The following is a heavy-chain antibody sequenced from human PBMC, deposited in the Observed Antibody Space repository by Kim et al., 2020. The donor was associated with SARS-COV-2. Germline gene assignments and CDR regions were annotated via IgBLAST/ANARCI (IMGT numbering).Heavy chain of an antibody. CDR1: GFTFSTYS. CDR2: ISGSSSTT. V-gene: IGHV3-48*02. Sequence: GGSLRLSCGASGFTFSTYSLNWVRQAPGKGLEWVAYISGSSSTTYYADSVKGRFTISRDNAKNSLYLQMNNLRDEDTAVYFCARDEITAAGLLDYWGQGTLVTVSS. D-gene: IGHD6-13*01. J-gene: IGHJ4*02. CDR3: ARDEITAAGLLDY.